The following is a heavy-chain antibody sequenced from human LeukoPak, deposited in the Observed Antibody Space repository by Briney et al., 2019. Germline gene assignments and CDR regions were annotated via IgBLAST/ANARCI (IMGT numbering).Heavy chain of an antibody. CDR3: ARKQWVPYYFDY. CDR1: GGSISSYY. D-gene: IGHD6-19*01. Sequence: TSETLSLTCTVSGGSISSYYWSWIRQPPGKGLEWIGNFHYSGSINYNPALKSRVTISVDTSKNQFSLILTSVTAADTAVYYCARKQWVPYYFDYWGQGTLVTVSS. J-gene: IGHJ4*02. V-gene: IGHV4-59*01. CDR2: FHYSGSI.